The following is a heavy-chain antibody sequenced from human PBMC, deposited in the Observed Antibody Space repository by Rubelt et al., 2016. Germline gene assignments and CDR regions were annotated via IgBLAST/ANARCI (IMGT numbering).Heavy chain of an antibody. CDR1: GGSISSNY. V-gene: IGHV4-59*08. Sequence: QVQLQESGPGLVKPSETLSLTCTVSGGSISSNYWSWIRQPPGKCLEWIGYIYYSGTTNYNPSFRSRVTISVDTSKNRFSLKLSSVTAADTAVYYCAKHSYWYFDLWGRGTLVTVSS. J-gene: IGHJ2*01. CDR2: IYYSGTT. CDR3: AKHSYWYFDL.